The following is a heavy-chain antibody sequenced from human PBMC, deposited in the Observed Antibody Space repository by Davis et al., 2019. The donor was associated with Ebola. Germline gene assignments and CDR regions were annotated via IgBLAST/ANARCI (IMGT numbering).Heavy chain of an antibody. CDR3: ARLVVAATNYYYGMDV. V-gene: IGHV5-51*01. CDR2: IYPDDSDT. D-gene: IGHD2-15*01. Sequence: GGSLRLSCKGSGYSFTSYWIGWVRQMPGKGLEWMGIIYPDDSDTRYSPSFQGQVIISADKSISTAYLQWSSLKASDTAMYYCARLVVAATNYYYGMDVWGQGTTVTVSS. J-gene: IGHJ6*02. CDR1: GYSFTSYW.